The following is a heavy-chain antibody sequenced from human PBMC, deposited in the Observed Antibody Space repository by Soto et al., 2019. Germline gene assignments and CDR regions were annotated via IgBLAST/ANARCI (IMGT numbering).Heavy chain of an antibody. CDR1: GFIFNTYT. V-gene: IGHV3-9*01. Sequence: GGSLRLSCAASGFIFNTYTMNWVRQAPGKGLEWVSGISWNSGSIGYADSVKGRFTISRDNAKNSLYLQMNSLRAEDTALYYCAKGQIAAARDRYNWFDPWGQGTLVTVSS. J-gene: IGHJ5*02. CDR2: ISWNSGSI. CDR3: AKGQIAAARDRYNWFDP. D-gene: IGHD6-13*01.